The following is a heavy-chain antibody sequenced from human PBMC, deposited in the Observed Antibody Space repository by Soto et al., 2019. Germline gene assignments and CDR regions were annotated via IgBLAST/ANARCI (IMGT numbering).Heavy chain of an antibody. V-gene: IGHV3-11*05. CDR1: GFTFSDYY. J-gene: IGHJ6*02. D-gene: IGHD7-27*01. CDR2: ISSSSSYT. CDR3: ARFIHLAGDSNGMDV. Sequence: QVQLVESGGGLVKPGGSLRLSCAASGFTFSDYYMSWIRQAPGKGLEWVSYISSSSSYTNYADSVKGRFTSSRDNAKNSLYLQMTSLTAEDTAVYYCARFIHLAGDSNGMDVCCQGTTVTVSS.